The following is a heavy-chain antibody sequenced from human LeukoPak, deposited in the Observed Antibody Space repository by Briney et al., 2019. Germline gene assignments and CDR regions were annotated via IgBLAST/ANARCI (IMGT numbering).Heavy chain of an antibody. V-gene: IGHV4-38-2*02. CDR1: GYSISSGYY. CDR2: IYHSGNT. CDR3: ARQVVAAREQDY. Sequence: SETLSLTCIVSGYSISSGYYWGWIRQPPGNGLEWIGSIYHSGNTNYNPSLKSRVTISVDTSKNQFSLKLSSVTAADTAVYYCARQVVAAREQDYWGQGTLVTVSS. J-gene: IGHJ4*02. D-gene: IGHD2-15*01.